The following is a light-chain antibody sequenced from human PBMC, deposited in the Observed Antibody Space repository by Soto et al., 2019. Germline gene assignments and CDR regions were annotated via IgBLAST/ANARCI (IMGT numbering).Light chain of an antibody. Sequence: QSVLTQPPSVSEAPGQRVTISCTGSSSNIGAGYEAHWYQQVPGTAPKLLIYENNNRPSGVPDRFSGSKSGTSASLAITGLGVEDEVEYYCQSYASAGGVNVFGTGTKVTVL. J-gene: IGLJ1*01. CDR2: ENN. CDR3: QSYASAGGVNV. V-gene: IGLV1-40*01. CDR1: SSNIGAGYE.